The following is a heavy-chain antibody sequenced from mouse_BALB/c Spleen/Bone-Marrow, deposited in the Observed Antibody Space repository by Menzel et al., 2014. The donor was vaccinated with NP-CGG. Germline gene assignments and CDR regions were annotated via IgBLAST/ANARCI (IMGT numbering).Heavy chain of an antibody. J-gene: IGHJ2*01. CDR1: GYIFTIYW. CDR2: INPSTGYT. D-gene: IGHD2-14*01. V-gene: IGHV1-7*01. CDR3: ARKVRYEGFDY. Sequence: QFHLQQSGAELAKPGASAKMFCKASGYIFTIYWRHRVKQRLGQALEWLGYINPSTGYTEYNQKFNFKATLTADKSSSTAYMQLSSLTSEYSAVYYCARKVRYEGFDYWGQGTPLAVSS.